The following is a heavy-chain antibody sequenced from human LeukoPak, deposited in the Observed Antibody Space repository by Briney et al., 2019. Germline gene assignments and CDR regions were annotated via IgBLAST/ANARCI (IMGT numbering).Heavy chain of an antibody. CDR3: ARDYYDSSGYYSY. Sequence: ASVTVSFTASGYTFTGYYMHWVRQAPGQGLEWMGRINPNSGGTNYAQKFQGRVTMTRDTSISTAYMELSRLRSDDTAVYYCARDYYDSSGYYSYWGQGTLVTVSS. J-gene: IGHJ4*02. CDR2: INPNSGGT. D-gene: IGHD3-22*01. CDR1: GYTFTGYY. V-gene: IGHV1-2*06.